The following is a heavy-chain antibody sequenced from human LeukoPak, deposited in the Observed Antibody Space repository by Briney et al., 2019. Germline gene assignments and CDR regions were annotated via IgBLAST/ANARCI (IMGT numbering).Heavy chain of an antibody. CDR1: GFTFSSYA. J-gene: IGHJ4*02. Sequence: SGGSLRLSCAASGFTFSSYAMSWVRQAPGKGLEWVSYISGSSSTIYYADSVKGRFTISRDNAKNSLYLQMNSLRAEDTAVFYCARYYYGSGSYRAFDYWGQGTLVTVSS. D-gene: IGHD3-10*01. CDR2: ISGSSSTI. CDR3: ARYYYGSGSYRAFDY. V-gene: IGHV3-48*01.